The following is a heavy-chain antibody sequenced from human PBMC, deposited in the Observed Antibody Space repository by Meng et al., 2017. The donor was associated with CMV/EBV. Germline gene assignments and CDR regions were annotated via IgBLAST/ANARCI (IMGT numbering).Heavy chain of an antibody. CDR2: IYTSGST. D-gene: IGHD3-10*01. CDR1: SGTISSGSYY. Sequence: QLPRQGSGPGLVELTHTLSLTCTGSSGTISSGSYYWSWIRQPAGKGLEWIGRIYTSGSTNYNPSLNSRVTISVDASKNPFSLKLSTVTAADAAVYYCASVQGLGVSWGQGTLGT. CDR3: ASVQGLGVS. V-gene: IGHV4-61*02. J-gene: IGHJ4*02.